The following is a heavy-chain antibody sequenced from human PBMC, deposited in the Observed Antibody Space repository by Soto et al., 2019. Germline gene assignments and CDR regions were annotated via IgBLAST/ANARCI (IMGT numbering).Heavy chain of an antibody. J-gene: IGHJ6*02. CDR3: ARMKTRGSMDV. Sequence: ASVKVSCKASGYTFSSYGINWVRQAPGQGLEWLGWISPYNDDTKYAQKLQGRVTMTTDTSSRTAYMALRSLRAEDTAVYYCARMKTRGSMDVWGQGTTVTVSS. CDR2: ISPYNDDT. CDR1: GYTFSSYG. V-gene: IGHV1-18*01. D-gene: IGHD5-12*01.